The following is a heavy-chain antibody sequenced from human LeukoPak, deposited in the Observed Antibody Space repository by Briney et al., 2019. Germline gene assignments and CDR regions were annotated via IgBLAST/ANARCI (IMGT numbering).Heavy chain of an antibody. D-gene: IGHD2-15*01. J-gene: IGHJ6*03. CDR2: IICISDST. Sequence: GGSLRLSCAASGFTFSNYAMNWVRQAPGKGLEWVSSIICISDSTYYADSVKGRVTISRDNSKNTLYLQMSSMRGDDTAVYYCKKDIWPGGGYYYYYMDVWGRGNTVTVSS. CDR1: GFTFSNYA. CDR3: KKDIWPGGGYYYYYMDV. V-gene: IGHV3-23*01.